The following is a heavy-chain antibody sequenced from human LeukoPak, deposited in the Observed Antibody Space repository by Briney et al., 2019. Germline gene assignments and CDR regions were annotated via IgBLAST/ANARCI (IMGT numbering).Heavy chain of an antibody. CDR1: GFTFSSYA. CDR3: AKDLTVVVVAATPGGDAFDI. J-gene: IGHJ3*02. CDR2: ISGSGGST. V-gene: IGHV3-23*01. Sequence: GGSLRLSCAASGFTFSSYAMSWVRQAPGKGLEWVSAISGSGGSTYYADSVKGRFTISRDNSKNTLYLQMNSLRAEDTAVYYCAKDLTVVVVAATPGGDAFDIWSQGTMVTVSS. D-gene: IGHD2-15*01.